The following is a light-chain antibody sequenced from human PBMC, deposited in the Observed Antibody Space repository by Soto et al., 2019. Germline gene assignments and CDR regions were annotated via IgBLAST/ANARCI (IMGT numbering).Light chain of an antibody. V-gene: IGKV3-11*01. J-gene: IGKJ1*01. Sequence: EIVLTQSPATLSLSPGERAILSCRASQSVSSYLAWYQQKPGQAPRLLIYDASNRATGIPARFSGSGSGTDFTLTISSLEPEDFAVYYCQQRGNWRTFGQGTKVDIK. CDR2: DAS. CDR1: QSVSSY. CDR3: QQRGNWRT.